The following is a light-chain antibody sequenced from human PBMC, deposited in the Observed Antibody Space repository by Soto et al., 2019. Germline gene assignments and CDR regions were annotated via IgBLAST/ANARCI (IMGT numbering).Light chain of an antibody. CDR1: SSNIGAGYD. CDR2: GNS. V-gene: IGLV1-40*01. Sequence: QSVLTQPPSVSGAPGQRVTISCTGSSSNIGAGYDVHWYQQLPGTAPKLLIYGNSNRPSGVPDRFSGSTSGTSAALAITGLQAEDEADDYCQSYDSSLSGYVVFGGGTKLTVL. J-gene: IGLJ2*01. CDR3: QSYDSSLSGYVV.